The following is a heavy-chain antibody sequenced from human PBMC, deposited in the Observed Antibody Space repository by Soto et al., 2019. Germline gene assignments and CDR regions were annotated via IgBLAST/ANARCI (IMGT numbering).Heavy chain of an antibody. CDR1: GDSISTDY. CDR2: IYYGGST. CDR3: VKHAPPLFVVFDL. Sequence: SETLSLTCTVSGDSISTDYWSWIRQSPGKGLEWIGFIYYGGSTNYNPSLKSRVTISVDTPKNQFSLKLSSVTAADTAVYYCVKHAPPLFVVFDLWGQGALVTVSS. J-gene: IGHJ4*02. V-gene: IGHV4-59*08.